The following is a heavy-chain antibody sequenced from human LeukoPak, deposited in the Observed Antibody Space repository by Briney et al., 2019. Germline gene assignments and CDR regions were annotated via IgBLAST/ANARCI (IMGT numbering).Heavy chain of an antibody. Sequence: ASVKVSCKASGYTFTSYGISWVRQAPGQGLEWMGCISAYNGNTNYAQKLQGRVTMTTDTSTSTAYMELRSLRSDDTAVYYCARRGSDFWSGYYALDYWGQGTLVTVSS. J-gene: IGHJ4*02. V-gene: IGHV1-18*01. CDR2: ISAYNGNT. CDR1: GYTFTSYG. D-gene: IGHD3-3*01. CDR3: ARRGSDFWSGYYALDY.